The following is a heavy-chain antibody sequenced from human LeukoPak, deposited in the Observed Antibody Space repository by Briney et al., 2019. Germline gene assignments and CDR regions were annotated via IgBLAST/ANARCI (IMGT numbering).Heavy chain of an antibody. Sequence: GGSLRLSCAASGFTFSNYWMYWVRQGPGKGLVWVSRIKTDGSSTTYADSVKGRFTISRDNAKNTLYLQMNSLRAEDTAVYYSVRGYCVGSSCSRAYWGQGTLVTVSS. V-gene: IGHV3-74*01. CDR1: GFTFSNYW. J-gene: IGHJ4*02. CDR3: VRGYCVGSSCSRAY. D-gene: IGHD2-15*01. CDR2: IKTDGSST.